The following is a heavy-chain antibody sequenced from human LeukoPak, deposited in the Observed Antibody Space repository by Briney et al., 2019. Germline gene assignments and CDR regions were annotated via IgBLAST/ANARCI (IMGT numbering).Heavy chain of an antibody. J-gene: IGHJ5*02. CDR3: ARDAMVVVPAARYDWFDP. D-gene: IGHD2-2*01. CDR2: IKQDGSEK. Sequence: GGSLRLSCAASGFTFSSYWMSWVRQAPGKGLEWVANIKQDGSEKYYVDSAKGRFTISRDNAKNSLYLQMNSLRAEDTAVYYCARDAMVVVPAARYDWFDPWGQGTLVTVSS. CDR1: GFTFSSYW. V-gene: IGHV3-7*01.